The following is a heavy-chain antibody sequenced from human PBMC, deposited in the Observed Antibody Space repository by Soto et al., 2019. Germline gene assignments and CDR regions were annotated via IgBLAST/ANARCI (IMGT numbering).Heavy chain of an antibody. Sequence: ASVKVSCKASGGTFSSYAISWVRQAPGQGLEWMGGIIPIFGTANYAQKFQGRVTITADESTSTAYMELSSLRSEDTAVYYCATLGRIGAPDAFDIWGQGTMVTVSS. V-gene: IGHV1-69*13. CDR1: GGTFSSYA. J-gene: IGHJ3*02. CDR3: ATLGRIGAPDAFDI. D-gene: IGHD2-15*01. CDR2: IIPIFGTA.